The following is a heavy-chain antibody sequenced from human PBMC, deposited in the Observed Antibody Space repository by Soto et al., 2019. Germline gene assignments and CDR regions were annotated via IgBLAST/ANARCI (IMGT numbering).Heavy chain of an antibody. CDR3: ARERPPRLGEWLRFNWFDP. Sequence: PSETLSLTGIVSGGSISSYYWSWIRQPPGKGLEWIGYIHYSGSTTYNPALNSRVAISVDTSKNQFSLKRSSVTAADTAVYYCARERPPRLGEWLRFNWFDPWGQGTLVTVSS. V-gene: IGHV4-59*12. D-gene: IGHD5-12*01. CDR2: IHYSGST. J-gene: IGHJ5*02. CDR1: GGSISSYY.